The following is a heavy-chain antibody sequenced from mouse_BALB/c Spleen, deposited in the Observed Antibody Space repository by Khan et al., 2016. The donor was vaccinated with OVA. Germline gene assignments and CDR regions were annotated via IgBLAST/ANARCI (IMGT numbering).Heavy chain of an antibody. V-gene: IGHV3-2*02. CDR1: GYSITSDYA. Sequence: EVQLQESGPGLVKPSQSLSLTCTVTGYSITSDYAWNWIRQFPGNKLEWMGYISYSGSTSYNPSLKSRISITRDTSKNQFFLQLNSVTTEDTATYYGARSGYYGFDYWGQGTTLTVSS. CDR3: ARSGYYGFDY. J-gene: IGHJ2*01. D-gene: IGHD1-1*01. CDR2: ISYSGST.